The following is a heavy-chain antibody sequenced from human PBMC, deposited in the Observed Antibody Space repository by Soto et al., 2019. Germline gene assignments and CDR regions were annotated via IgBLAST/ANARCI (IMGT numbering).Heavy chain of an antibody. CDR3: ARDPRGVNGTMVNWFGP. Sequence: SQTLSLTCAISGDSVSSNSAAWNWIRQSPSRGLEWLGSTYYRSTWYNDYAVSVKSRITNNPDTSKKQFSMHLNSVSPEDTAVYYCARDPRGVNGTMVNWFGPWGQGTLVTVSS. CDR1: GDSVSSNSAA. J-gene: IGHJ5*02. CDR2: TYYRSTWYN. D-gene: IGHD1-7*01. V-gene: IGHV6-1*01.